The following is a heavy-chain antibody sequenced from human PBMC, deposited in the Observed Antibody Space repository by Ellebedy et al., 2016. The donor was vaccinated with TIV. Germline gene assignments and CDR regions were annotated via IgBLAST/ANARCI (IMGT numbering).Heavy chain of an antibody. J-gene: IGHJ4*02. D-gene: IGHD3-10*01. CDR3: ARTPMVRGYYFDL. CDR2: TVPILGTS. V-gene: IGHV1-69*13. Sequence: AASVKVSCKASGVSFSTYGISWARQAPGQGLEWMGGTVPILGTSHYAQKFQDRVTITADESTSTAYMELSSLTAEDTAIYYCARTPMVRGYYFDLWGQGALVTVSS. CDR1: GVSFSTYG.